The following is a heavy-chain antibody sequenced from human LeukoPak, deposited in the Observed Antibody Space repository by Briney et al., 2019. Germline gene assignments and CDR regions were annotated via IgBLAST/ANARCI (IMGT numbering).Heavy chain of an antibody. J-gene: IGHJ4*02. D-gene: IGHD3-9*01. CDR1: GYTFTSYD. CDR2: MNPNSGNT. V-gene: IGHV1-8*03. CDR3: ARGYFRWIDY. Sequence: AXVKVSCKASGYTFTSYDMNWVRQAPGQGLEWMGWMNPNSGNTDYAQKFQGRVTITRNTSISTAYMELSSLRSEDTAVYYCARGYFRWIDYWGQGTLVTVSS.